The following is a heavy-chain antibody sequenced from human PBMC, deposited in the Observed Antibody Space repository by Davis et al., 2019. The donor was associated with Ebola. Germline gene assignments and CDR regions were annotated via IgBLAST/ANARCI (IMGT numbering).Heavy chain of an antibody. CDR2: ISYSGST. V-gene: IGHV4-59*12. D-gene: IGHD5-18*01. Sequence: MPSETLSLTCTVSGDSISNYYWGWIRQPPGKGLEWIAYISYSGSTTPKPSLRSRLSASIDMSRNQFSLDLSAVTAADTAVYYCARDGGYNYGEGAFDIWGQGTMVTVSS. CDR3: ARDGGYNYGEGAFDI. J-gene: IGHJ3*02. CDR1: GDSISNYY.